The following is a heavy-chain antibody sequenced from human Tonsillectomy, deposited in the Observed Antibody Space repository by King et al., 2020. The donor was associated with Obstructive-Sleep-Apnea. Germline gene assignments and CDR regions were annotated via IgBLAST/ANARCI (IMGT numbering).Heavy chain of an antibody. CDR1: GFTVSSNY. V-gene: IGHV3-66*01. CDR2: IYSGGST. J-gene: IGHJ3*02. CDR3: AREPYDSSGYYNDAFDI. D-gene: IGHD3-22*01. Sequence: DVQLVESGGGLVQPGGSLRLSCAASGFTVSSNYMSWVRQAPGKGLEWVSVIYSGGSTYYADSVKGRFTISRDNSKNTLYLQMNSLRAEDTAVYYCAREPYDSSGYYNDAFDIWGQGTMVTVSS.